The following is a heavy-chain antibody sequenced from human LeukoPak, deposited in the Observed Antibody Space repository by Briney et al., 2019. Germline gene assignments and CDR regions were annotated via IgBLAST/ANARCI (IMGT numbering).Heavy chain of an antibody. J-gene: IGHJ4*02. Sequence: GGSLRLSCAASGFTFSSYSMNWVRQAPGKGLEWVSYISSSSSTIYYADSVKGRFTISRDNAKNSLYLQMNSLRAEATAVYYGARDVPTLYGTGRFDDWGQGCLVSASS. CDR1: GFTFSSYS. CDR2: ISSSSSTI. D-gene: IGHD3-10*01. V-gene: IGHV3-48*04. CDR3: ARDVPTLYGTGRFDD.